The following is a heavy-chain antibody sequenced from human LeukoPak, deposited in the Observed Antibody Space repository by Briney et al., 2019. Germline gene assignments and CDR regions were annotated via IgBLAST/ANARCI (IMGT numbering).Heavy chain of an antibody. Sequence: GGSLRLSCAASGFTFSSYAMHWVRQAPGKGLEWVAVISYDGSNKYYADSVKGRFTISRDNSKNTPYLQMNSLRAEDTAVYYCKQQPLDYWGQGTLVTVSS. CDR2: ISYDGSNK. CDR1: GFTFSSYA. CDR3: KQQPLDY. D-gene: IGHD6-13*01. J-gene: IGHJ4*02. V-gene: IGHV3-30*04.